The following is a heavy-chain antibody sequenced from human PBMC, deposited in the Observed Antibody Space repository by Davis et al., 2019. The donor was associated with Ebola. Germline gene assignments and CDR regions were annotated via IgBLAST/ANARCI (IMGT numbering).Heavy chain of an antibody. D-gene: IGHD6-13*01. J-gene: IGHJ4*02. CDR3: ARAPQPLAAAGTRGDYFDY. Sequence: PSETLSLTCTVSGGSISSYYWSWIRQPPGKGLEWIGYIYYSGSTNYNPSLKSRVTISVDTSKNQFSLKLSSVTAADTAVYYCARAPQPLAAAGTRGDYFDYWGQGTLVTVSS. CDR2: IYYSGST. V-gene: IGHV4-59*08. CDR1: GGSISSYY.